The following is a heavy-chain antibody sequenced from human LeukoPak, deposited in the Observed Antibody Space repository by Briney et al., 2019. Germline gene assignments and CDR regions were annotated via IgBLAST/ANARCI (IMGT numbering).Heavy chain of an antibody. Sequence: PGGSLRLSCAASGFTFSSYAMHWVRQAPGKGLEWVSYISTSSSTIYYADSVKGRFTISRDNSKNTLYLQMNSLRAEDTAVYYCAKDLGGPDAFDIWGQGTMVTVSS. D-gene: IGHD1-26*01. V-gene: IGHV3-48*01. CDR1: GFTFSSYA. CDR2: ISTSSSTI. J-gene: IGHJ3*02. CDR3: AKDLGGPDAFDI.